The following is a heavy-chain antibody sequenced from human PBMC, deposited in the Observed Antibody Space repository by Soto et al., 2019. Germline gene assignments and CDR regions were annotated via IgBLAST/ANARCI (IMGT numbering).Heavy chain of an antibody. CDR1: GGTFSIYG. J-gene: IGHJ5*02. Sequence: QVQLVQSGAEVKKPGSSVKVSCKASGGTFSIYGISWVRQAPGQGLEWMGGIIPIFGTPNYAQKYQGRVTIMADESTSTAYMEMSSLRSEDTAVYYCARDVWRAPDCISTSCYYNWFDPWGQGTLVTVSS. CDR3: ARDVWRAPDCISTSCYYNWFDP. D-gene: IGHD2-2*01. CDR2: IIPIFGTP. V-gene: IGHV1-69*12.